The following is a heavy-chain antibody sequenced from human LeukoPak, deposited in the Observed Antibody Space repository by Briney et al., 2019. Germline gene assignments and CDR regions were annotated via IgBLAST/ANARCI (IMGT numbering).Heavy chain of an antibody. CDR3: ARAGNIRFDY. D-gene: IGHD2/OR15-2a*01. Sequence: GGSLRLSCAASGFTFSSYSMNWVRQAPGKGLEWVSSISSSSSYIYYADSVKGRFTISRDNSKSTLYLQMNSLRAEDTAVYYCARAGNIRFDYWGQGTLVTVSS. V-gene: IGHV3-21*04. CDR2: ISSSSSYI. CDR1: GFTFSSYS. J-gene: IGHJ4*02.